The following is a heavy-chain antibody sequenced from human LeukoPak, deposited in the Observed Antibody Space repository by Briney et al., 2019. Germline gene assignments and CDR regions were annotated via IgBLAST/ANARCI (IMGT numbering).Heavy chain of an antibody. CDR3: AILGLYDLGAFDI. V-gene: IGHV1-69*05. CDR1: GGTFSSYA. CDR2: IIPIFGTA. Sequence: SVKVSCKASGGTFSSYAISWVRQAPGQGLEWMGRIIPIFGTANYAQKFQGRVTITTDESTSTAYMELSSLKSEDTAVYYCAILGLYDLGAFDIWGQGTMVTFSS. J-gene: IGHJ3*02. D-gene: IGHD3-16*01.